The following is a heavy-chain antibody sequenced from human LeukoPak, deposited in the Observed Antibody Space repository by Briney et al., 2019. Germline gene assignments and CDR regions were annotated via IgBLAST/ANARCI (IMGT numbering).Heavy chain of an antibody. CDR2: IYYSGST. Sequence: SETLSLTCTLPVGSISSSSYYGGWIRQPPGKGLEWIGSIYYSGSTYYNPSLKVRVTISADTSKNQFSLKLSSVTAADTAVYYCARRRNVGYFDYWGQGTLVTVSS. J-gene: IGHJ4*01. CDR1: VGSISSSSYY. CDR3: ARRRNVGYFDY. D-gene: IGHD1-26*01. V-gene: IGHV4-39*01.